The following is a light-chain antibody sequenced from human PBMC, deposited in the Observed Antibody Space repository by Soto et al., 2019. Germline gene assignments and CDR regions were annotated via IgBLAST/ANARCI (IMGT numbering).Light chain of an antibody. V-gene: IGLV2-14*01. CDR1: SSDVGGYNY. CDR2: DVS. Sequence: QSVLTQPASVSGSPGQSITISCTGTSSDVGGYNYVSWYQQHPGKAPKLMIYDVSNRPSGVSNRFSGSKSGNTASLTISGLQAEDEAGYYCSSYTRSSTLVFGTGTKVTVL. J-gene: IGLJ1*01. CDR3: SSYTRSSTLV.